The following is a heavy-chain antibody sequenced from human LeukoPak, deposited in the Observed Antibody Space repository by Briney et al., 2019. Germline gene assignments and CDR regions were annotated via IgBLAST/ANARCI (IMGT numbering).Heavy chain of an antibody. J-gene: IGHJ5*02. V-gene: IGHV3-21*01. CDR1: GFTFSSYS. D-gene: IGHD2-2*02. Sequence: GGSLRLSCAASGFTFSSYSMNWVRQAPGKGLEWASSISSSSSYIYYADSVKGRFTISRDNAKNSLYLQMNSLRAEDTAVYYCARVLGVPAAILGWFDPWGQGTLVTVSS. CDR2: ISSSSSYI. CDR3: ARVLGVPAAILGWFDP.